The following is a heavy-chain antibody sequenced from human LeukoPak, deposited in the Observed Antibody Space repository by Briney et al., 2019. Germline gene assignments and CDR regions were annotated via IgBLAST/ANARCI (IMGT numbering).Heavy chain of an antibody. CDR2: IIPIFGTA. CDR1: GRTFSSYA. V-gene: IGHV1-69*05. Sequence: GASVKVSCKASGRTFSSYAISWVRQAPGQGLEWMGGIIPIFGTANYAQKFQGRVTITTDESTSTAYMELSSLRSEDTAVYYCARNYYDSSGYYYSWGQGTLVTVSS. D-gene: IGHD3-22*01. CDR3: ARNYYDSSGYYYS. J-gene: IGHJ4*02.